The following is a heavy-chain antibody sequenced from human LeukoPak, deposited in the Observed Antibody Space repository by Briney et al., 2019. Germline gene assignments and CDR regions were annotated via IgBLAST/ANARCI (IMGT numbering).Heavy chain of an antibody. CDR2: ISSSSSYT. V-gene: IGHV3-11*06. CDR3: ARAHITMVRGVIDAFDI. Sequence: PGGSLRLSCAASGFTFSDYYMSWIRQAPGKGLEWVSYISSSSSYTNYADSVKGRFTISRDNAKNSLYLQMNSLRAEDTAVYCCARAHITMVRGVIDAFDIWGQGTMVTVSS. CDR1: GFTFSDYY. J-gene: IGHJ3*02. D-gene: IGHD3-10*01.